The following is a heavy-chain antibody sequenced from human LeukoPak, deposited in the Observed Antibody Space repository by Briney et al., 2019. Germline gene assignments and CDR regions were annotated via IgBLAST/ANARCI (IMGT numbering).Heavy chain of an antibody. CDR3: AGGYSSSWSNY. V-gene: IGHV4-59*01. CDR1: GGSISSYY. D-gene: IGHD6-13*01. Sequence: PSETLSLTCTVSGGSISSYYWSWIRQPPGKGLEWIGYIYYSGSTNYNPSLKSRVTISVDTSKNQFSLKLSSVTAADTAVYYCAGGYSSSWSNYWGQGTLVTVSS. CDR2: IYYSGST. J-gene: IGHJ4*02.